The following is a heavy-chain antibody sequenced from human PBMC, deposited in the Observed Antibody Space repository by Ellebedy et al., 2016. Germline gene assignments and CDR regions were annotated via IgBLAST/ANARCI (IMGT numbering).Heavy chain of an antibody. CDR1: GFTFSNYF. D-gene: IGHD4-17*01. CDR2: ISGGGDKR. CDR3: YYGHYSAS. Sequence: GGSLRLXCATSGFTFSNYFMTWIRQAPGKGLEWVATISGGGDKRFVADPVKGRFTISRDNSRDTLYLQMNSLRAEDTAVYYCYYGHYSASWGQGTLVTVSS. J-gene: IGHJ4*02. V-gene: IGHV3-23*01.